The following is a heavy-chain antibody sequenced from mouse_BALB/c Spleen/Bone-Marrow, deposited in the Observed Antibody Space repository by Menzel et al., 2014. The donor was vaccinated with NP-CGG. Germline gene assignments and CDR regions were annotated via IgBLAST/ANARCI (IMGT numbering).Heavy chain of an antibody. Sequence: QVQLKQSGPGLVAPSQSLSITCTVSGFSLTGYGVSWVRQPPGEGLEWLGLIWGDGSTDYNSALKSRLSISKDNSKSQVFLKMNSLQSDDTARYYCASNGGGAMDYWGQGTSVTVSS. V-gene: IGHV2-6-7*01. J-gene: IGHJ4*01. CDR2: IWGDGST. CDR3: ASNGGGAMDY. CDR1: GFSLTGYG.